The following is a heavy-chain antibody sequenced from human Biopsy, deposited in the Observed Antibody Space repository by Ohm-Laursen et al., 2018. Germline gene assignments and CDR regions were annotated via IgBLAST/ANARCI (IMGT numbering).Heavy chain of an antibody. D-gene: IGHD1-26*01. CDR3: ARLTRRGNIIFFDY. CDR2: KFYRGTT. J-gene: IGHJ4*02. Sequence: SDTLSLTCTVSGDSVSNNFWTWIRQPPGKTLEWIAYKFYRGTTTYNPSLKGRVIVSVDPPKSQISLKQISVTASDTAIYYCARLTRRGNIIFFDYWGRGTLVAVSS. V-gene: IGHV4-59*08. CDR1: GDSVSNNF.